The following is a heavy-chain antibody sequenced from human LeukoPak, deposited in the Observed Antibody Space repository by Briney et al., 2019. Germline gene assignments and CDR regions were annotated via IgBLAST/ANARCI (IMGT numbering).Heavy chain of an antibody. J-gene: IGHJ3*01. V-gene: IGHV4-4*02. CDR3: ARGGRSAFDV. Sequence: TSETLSLTCAVSGGSISSDHWWSWVRQPPGKSLEWIGEIFHIGVTNYKPSLKSRVSMSVDKSRHQFSLNLRSMTAADTAVYFCARGGRSAFDVWGPGTKAIVSS. CDR2: IFHIGVT. CDR1: GGSISSDHW.